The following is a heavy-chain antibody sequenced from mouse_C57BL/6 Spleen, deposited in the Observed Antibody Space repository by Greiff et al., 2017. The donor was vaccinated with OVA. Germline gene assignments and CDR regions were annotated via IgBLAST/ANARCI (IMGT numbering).Heavy chain of an antibody. CDR1: GYTFTSYW. CDR2: IDPSDSYN. CDR3: ARGGYDYEAY. D-gene: IGHD2-4*01. V-gene: IGHV1-50*01. Sequence: QVQLQQPGAELVKPGASVKLSCKASGYTFTSYWMQWVKQRPGQGLEWIGEIDPSDSYNNYNQKFKGKATLTVDTSSSTAYMQLSSLTSEDTAVYYCARGGYDYEAYWGQGTLVTVSA. J-gene: IGHJ3*01.